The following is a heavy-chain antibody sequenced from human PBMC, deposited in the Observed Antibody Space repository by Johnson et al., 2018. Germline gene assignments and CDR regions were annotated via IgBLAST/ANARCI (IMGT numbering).Heavy chain of an antibody. V-gene: IGHV3-30*18. J-gene: IGHJ6*02. CDR1: GFTFSNYG. CDR3: AKDFGYSIPSYLNSYYGVDV. D-gene: IGHD6-13*01. CDR2: MSYDGSNK. Sequence: QEELVESGGGVVQPGRSLRLSCEASGFTFSNYGMHWVRQAPGKGMEWVGLMSYDGSNKYYAESVKGRFTISRDNFRNTLYLQMNSLRAEDTALYYCAKDFGYSIPSYLNSYYGVDVWGQGTTVTVSS.